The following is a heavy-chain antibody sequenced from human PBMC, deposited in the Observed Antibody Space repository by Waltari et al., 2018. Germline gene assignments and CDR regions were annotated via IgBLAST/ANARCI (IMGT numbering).Heavy chain of an antibody. Sequence: QAQLVQSGAEVKKPGSSVKVSCKDSGGTFSRYSISWLRQAPGQGLEWMGRITPVFASTNYAQKFLGRVTMTTDESTTTAYMELNSLTSDDTAVYYCARDRGKYAMDVWGQGTAVTVSS. CDR3: ARDRGKYAMDV. J-gene: IGHJ6*02. V-gene: IGHV1-69*05. CDR1: GGTFSRYS. CDR2: ITPVFAST. D-gene: IGHD3-16*01.